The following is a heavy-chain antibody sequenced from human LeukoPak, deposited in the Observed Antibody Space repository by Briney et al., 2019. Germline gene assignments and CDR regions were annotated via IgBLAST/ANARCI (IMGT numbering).Heavy chain of an antibody. CDR3: ARAQEDIVVVPAAIRFDC. J-gene: IGHJ4*02. V-gene: IGHV4-59*12. Sequence: SETLSLTCTVSGGSISSYYWSWIRQPPGEGLEWIGYIYHSDSTYYNPSLKSRVTISVDRSKNQFSLKLSSVTAADTAVYYCARAQEDIVVVPAAIRFDCWGQGTLVTVSS. D-gene: IGHD2-2*01. CDR1: GGSISSYY. CDR2: IYHSDST.